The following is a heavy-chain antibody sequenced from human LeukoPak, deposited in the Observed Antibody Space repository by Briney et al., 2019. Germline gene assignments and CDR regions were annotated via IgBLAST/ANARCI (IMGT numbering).Heavy chain of an antibody. Sequence: GGSLRLSCAASGLTFSSHWMHWVRQAPGKGLVWVSRITNDGSSTTYADSVKGRFTISRDNAKNMLYLQVNSLRAEDTAVYYCVRHDGRGGATMGAFDSWGQGSLVIVSS. CDR2: ITNDGSST. CDR1: GLTFSSHW. CDR3: VRHDGRGGATMGAFDS. J-gene: IGHJ5*01. V-gene: IGHV3-74*01. D-gene: IGHD5-12*01.